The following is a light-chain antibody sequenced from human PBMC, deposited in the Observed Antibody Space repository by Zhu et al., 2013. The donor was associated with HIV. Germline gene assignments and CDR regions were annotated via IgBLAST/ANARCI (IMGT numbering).Light chain of an antibody. CDR2: LGS. V-gene: IGKV2-28*01. CDR1: QSLLHSNGYNY. CDR3: MQALHTPST. J-gene: IGKJ2*02. Sequence: DIVMTQSPLSLPVTPGEPASISCRSSQSLLHSNGYNYLDWYLQKPGQSPQLLIYLGSNRASGVPARFSGSGSGTDFTLKITRVEAEDAGVYYCMQALHTPSTFGQGTKLEIK.